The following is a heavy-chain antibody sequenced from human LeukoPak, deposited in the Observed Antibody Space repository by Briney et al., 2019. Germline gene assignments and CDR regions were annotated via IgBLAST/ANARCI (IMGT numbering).Heavy chain of an antibody. Sequence: GGSLRLSCAASGFTFSSYEINWVRQAPGKGLEWVSAISGSAGRAYYADSVKGRFTVSRDNSKNTLYLQMNSLRAEDTAVYYCAKEYSGTFSPFPSYFDCWGQGTLVTVSS. J-gene: IGHJ4*02. CDR2: ISGSAGRA. CDR1: GFTFSSYE. CDR3: AKEYSGTFSPFPSYFDC. V-gene: IGHV3-23*01. D-gene: IGHD1-26*01.